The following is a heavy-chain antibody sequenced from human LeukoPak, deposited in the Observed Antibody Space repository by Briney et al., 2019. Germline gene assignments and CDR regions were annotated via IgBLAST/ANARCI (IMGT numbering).Heavy chain of an antibody. CDR2: ISGSGGST. CDR1: GFTFSNYA. Sequence: PGGSLRLSCAASGFTFSNYAMSWVRQAPGKGLEWVSAISGSGGSTYDADSVRGRFTISRDNSKNTLYLQMNNLRAEDTAVYYCAKAPYGSGSYYSVYWGQGTLVTVSS. D-gene: IGHD3-10*01. V-gene: IGHV3-23*01. J-gene: IGHJ4*02. CDR3: AKAPYGSGSYYSVY.